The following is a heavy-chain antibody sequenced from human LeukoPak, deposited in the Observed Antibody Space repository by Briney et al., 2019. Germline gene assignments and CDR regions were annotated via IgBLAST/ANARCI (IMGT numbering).Heavy chain of an antibody. CDR3: ARPRGCGSARCNNFDS. V-gene: IGHV3-48*03. Sequence: PGGSLRLSCAASGFTFSSYEMNWVRQAPGKGLEWVSYISSSGSTIYYADSVKGRFTISRDNARNSLYLQMNNLRAEGTAVYYCARPRGCGSARCNNFDSWGQGTLVTVSS. J-gene: IGHJ4*02. CDR2: ISSSGSTI. CDR1: GFTFSSYE. D-gene: IGHD2-21*01.